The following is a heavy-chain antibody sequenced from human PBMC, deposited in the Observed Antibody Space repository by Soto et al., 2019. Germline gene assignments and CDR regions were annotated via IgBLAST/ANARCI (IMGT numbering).Heavy chain of an antibody. J-gene: IGHJ6*02. CDR3: ARVIYYCSGGSCSPYYGMDV. V-gene: IGHV1-69*12. D-gene: IGHD2-15*01. Sequence: QVRLVQSGAEVKKPGSSVKVSCKASGGTFSSYAISWVRQAPGQGLEWMGGIIPIFGTANYAQKFQGRVTITADESTSTAYMELSSLRSEDTAVYYCARVIYYCSGGSCSPYYGMDVWGQGTTVTVSS. CDR2: IIPIFGTA. CDR1: GGTFSSYA.